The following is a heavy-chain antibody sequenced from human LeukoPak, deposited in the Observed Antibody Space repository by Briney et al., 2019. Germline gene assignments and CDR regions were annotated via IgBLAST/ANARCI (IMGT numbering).Heavy chain of an antibody. CDR1: GGSISSRY. D-gene: IGHD4-23*01. CDR3: ARTVAVWGGDYYYYYMDV. Sequence: SETLSLTCIVSGGSISSRYWSWIRQPPGNGLEWIGYIYYSGSTEYNPSLKSRITISLDTSKTQFSLKLTSVTAADTAVYYCARTVAVWGGDYYYYYMDVWGRGTTVTVSS. J-gene: IGHJ6*03. V-gene: IGHV4-59*11. CDR2: IYYSGST.